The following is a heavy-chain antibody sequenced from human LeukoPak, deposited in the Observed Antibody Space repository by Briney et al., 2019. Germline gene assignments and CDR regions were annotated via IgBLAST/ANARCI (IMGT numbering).Heavy chain of an antibody. J-gene: IGHJ4*02. CDR1: GGSINNYY. Sequence: PSETLSLTCTVSGGSINNYYWSWIRQPPGKGLEWIGYIYYRGSTNYNPSLKSRVTFSVDTSKNQFSLKLNSVTAADTTVYYCARGGDYGDLRYFDYWGQGTLVTVSS. CDR2: IYYRGST. CDR3: ARGGDYGDLRYFDY. D-gene: IGHD4-17*01. V-gene: IGHV4-59*01.